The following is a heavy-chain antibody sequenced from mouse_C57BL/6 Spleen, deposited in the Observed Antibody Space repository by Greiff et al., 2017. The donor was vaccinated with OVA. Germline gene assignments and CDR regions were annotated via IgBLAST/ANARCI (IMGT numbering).Heavy chain of an antibody. CDR3: ARVPTGTGFAY. CDR1: GYTFTSYW. CDR2: IDPSDSYT. V-gene: IGHV1-69*01. J-gene: IGHJ3*01. Sequence: VQLQQPGAELVMPVASVKLSCKASGYTFTSYWMHWVKQRPGQGLEWIGEIDPSDSYTNYNQKFKGKSTLTVDKSSSTAYMQLSSLTSEDSAVYYCARVPTGTGFAYWGQGTLVTVSA. D-gene: IGHD4-1*01.